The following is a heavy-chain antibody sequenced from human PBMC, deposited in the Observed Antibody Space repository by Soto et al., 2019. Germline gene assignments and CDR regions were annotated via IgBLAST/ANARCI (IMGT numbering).Heavy chain of an antibody. J-gene: IGHJ6*02. CDR3: AGRRGSDGYYYYGMDV. CDR1: GGTFSSYA. CDR2: IIPIFGTA. Sequence: ASVKVSCKASGGTFSSYAISWVRQAPGQGLEWMGGIIPIFGTANYAQKFQGRVTITADESTSTAYMELSCLRSEVTAVYYCAGRRGSDGYYYYGMDVWGQGTTVTVSS. D-gene: IGHD1-26*01. V-gene: IGHV1-69*13.